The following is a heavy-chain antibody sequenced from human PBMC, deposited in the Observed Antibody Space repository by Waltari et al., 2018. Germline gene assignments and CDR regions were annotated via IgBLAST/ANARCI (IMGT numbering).Heavy chain of an antibody. J-gene: IGHJ4*02. CDR3: VKVAYCGGDCYYFDY. Sequence: QVQLVESGGGVVQPGGSLRLSCAASGFTFSSYGMHWVRQAPGKGLEWVAFIRYDGSNKYYADSVKGRFTISRDNSKNTLYLQMNSLRAEDTAVYYCVKVAYCGGDCYYFDYWGQGTLVTVSS. CDR2: IRYDGSNK. V-gene: IGHV3-30*02. CDR1: GFTFSSYG. D-gene: IGHD2-21*01.